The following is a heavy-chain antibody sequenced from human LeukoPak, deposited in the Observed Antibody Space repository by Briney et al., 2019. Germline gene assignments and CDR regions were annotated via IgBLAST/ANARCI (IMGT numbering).Heavy chain of an antibody. CDR2: ISGSGGST. D-gene: IGHD3-10*01. CDR3: AKITMVQGAKLLDY. V-gene: IGHV3-23*01. CDR1: GFTFSSYA. Sequence: GGSLRPSCAASGFTFSSYAMSWVRQAPGKGLEWVSAISGSGGSTYYADSVKGRFTISRDNSKNTLYLQMNSLRAEDTAVYYCAKITMVQGAKLLDYWGQGTLVTVSS. J-gene: IGHJ4*02.